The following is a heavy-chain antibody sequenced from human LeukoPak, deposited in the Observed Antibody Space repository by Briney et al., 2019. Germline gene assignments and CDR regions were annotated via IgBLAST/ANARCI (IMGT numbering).Heavy chain of an antibody. V-gene: IGHV1-69*13. D-gene: IGHD6-13*01. CDR1: GGTFSSYS. Sequence: SVKVSCKASGGTFSSYSISGVRQAPGQGLEWMGGIIPIFGTANYAQKFQGRVTITADEYTSTANMELSSLRSEDTAMYYCARIDSSSLPTWGQGTLVTVSS. J-gene: IGHJ4*02. CDR2: IIPIFGTA. CDR3: ARIDSSSLPT.